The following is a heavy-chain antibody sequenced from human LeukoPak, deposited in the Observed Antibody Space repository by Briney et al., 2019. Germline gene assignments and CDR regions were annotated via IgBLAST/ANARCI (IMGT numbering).Heavy chain of an antibody. D-gene: IGHD1-1*01. CDR3: ATLGNSDLFDQ. V-gene: IGHV1-2*06. CDR2: SNPYSGGT. J-gene: IGHJ4*02. Sequence: ASVTVSFTASGYTFTDYYVHWVRQAPGQGLEWLGRSNPYSGGTDYAQKFQGRVTMTRDTSISTAYMEVSRLRSDDTAVYYCATLGNSDLFDQWGQGTLVTVSS. CDR1: GYTFTDYY.